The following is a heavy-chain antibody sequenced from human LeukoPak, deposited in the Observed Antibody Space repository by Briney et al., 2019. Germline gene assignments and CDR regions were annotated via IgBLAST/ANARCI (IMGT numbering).Heavy chain of an antibody. Sequence: GGSLRLSCAASGFTFSSYWMHWVRQVAGKGLVWVSRINSDGSSTSYADSVKGRFTISRDNAKNTLYLQMNSLRAEDTAVYYCGRDWGLGAAFDIWGQGTMVTVSS. CDR3: GRDWGLGAAFDI. D-gene: IGHD3-16*01. J-gene: IGHJ3*02. CDR1: GFTFSSYW. CDR2: INSDGSST. V-gene: IGHV3-74*01.